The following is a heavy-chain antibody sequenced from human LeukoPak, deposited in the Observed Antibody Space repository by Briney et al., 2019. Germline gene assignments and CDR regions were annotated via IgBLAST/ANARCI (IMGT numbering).Heavy chain of an antibody. V-gene: IGHV4-59*08. CDR2: IYYTGST. Sequence: SETLSLTCSVSGGSITNSYWSWIRQPPGKGLEWIGYIYYTGSTTYSPSYKSRVTISVDTSRNQISLKLTSVTAADTAVYYCARHVAVGETAWGQGILVTAFS. CDR3: ARHVAVGETA. D-gene: IGHD1-26*01. CDR1: GGSITNSY. J-gene: IGHJ5*02.